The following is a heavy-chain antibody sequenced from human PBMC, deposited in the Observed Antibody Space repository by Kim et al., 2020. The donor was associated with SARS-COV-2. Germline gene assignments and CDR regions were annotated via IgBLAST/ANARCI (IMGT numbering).Heavy chain of an antibody. J-gene: IGHJ4*02. CDR1: GFTFSSYA. D-gene: IGHD3-10*01. CDR3: AKDQWVGGDGGGSPSDY. CDR2: ISGSGGST. Sequence: GGSLRLSCAASGFTFSSYAMSWVRQAPGKGLEWVSAISGSGGSTYYADSVKGRFTISRDNSKNTLYLQMNSLRAEDTAVYYCAKDQWVGGDGGGSPSDYWGQGTLVTVSS. V-gene: IGHV3-23*01.